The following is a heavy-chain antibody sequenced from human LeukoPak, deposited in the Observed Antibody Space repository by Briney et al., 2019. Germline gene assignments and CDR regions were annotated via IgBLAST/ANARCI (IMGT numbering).Heavy chain of an antibody. D-gene: IGHD3-3*01. Sequence: ASVKVSCKASGYTFTSYGISWVRQAPGQGLEWMGWISAYNGNTNHAQKLQGRVTMTTDTSTSTAYMELRSLRSDDTAVYYCARDMGYDFWSEYYYYGMDVWGQGTTVTVSS. CDR3: ARDMGYDFWSEYYYYGMDV. CDR1: GYTFTSYG. V-gene: IGHV1-18*01. J-gene: IGHJ6*02. CDR2: ISAYNGNT.